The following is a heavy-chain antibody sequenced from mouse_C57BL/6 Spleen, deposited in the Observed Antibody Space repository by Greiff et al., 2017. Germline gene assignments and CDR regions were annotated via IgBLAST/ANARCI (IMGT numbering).Heavy chain of an antibody. Sequence: VQLQQSGPELVKPGASVKISCKASGYAFSSSWMNWVKQRPGKGLEWIGRIYPGDGDTNYNGKFKGKATLTADKSSSTAYMQLSSLTSEDSAVYFGENYYYGSSPWYFDVWGTGTTVTVSS. V-gene: IGHV1-82*01. CDR3: ENYYYGSSPWYFDV. CDR2: IYPGDGDT. J-gene: IGHJ1*03. CDR1: GYAFSSSW. D-gene: IGHD1-1*01.